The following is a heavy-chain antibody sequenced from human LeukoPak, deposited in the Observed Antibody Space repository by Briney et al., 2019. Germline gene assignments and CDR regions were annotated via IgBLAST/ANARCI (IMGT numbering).Heavy chain of an antibody. Sequence: GGSLRLSCAASGFTFSSYGMHWVRQAPGKGLEWVAVIWYDGSNKYYADSVKGRFTISRDNSKNTLYLQMNSLRAEDTAVYYCARDVVPDYYGSTNYFDYWGQGTLVTVSS. V-gene: IGHV3-33*01. J-gene: IGHJ4*02. CDR3: ARDVVPDYYGSTNYFDY. D-gene: IGHD3-10*01. CDR1: GFTFSSYG. CDR2: IWYDGSNK.